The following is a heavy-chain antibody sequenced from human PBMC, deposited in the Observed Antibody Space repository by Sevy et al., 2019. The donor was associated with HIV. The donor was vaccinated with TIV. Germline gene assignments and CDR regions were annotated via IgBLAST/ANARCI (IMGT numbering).Heavy chain of an antibody. CDR1: GFTFSSYA. V-gene: IGHV3-23*01. CDR3: ANPDTGTTHDAFGI. D-gene: IGHD1-7*01. CDR2: ISGRGGSI. Sequence: GGSLRLSCAASGFTFSSYAMSWVRQAPGKGLEWVSAISGRGGSIYYADSVQGRFTISRDNSKNTLYLQMNSLRAEDTAVYYCANPDTGTTHDAFGIWGKGTMVTVSS. J-gene: IGHJ3*02.